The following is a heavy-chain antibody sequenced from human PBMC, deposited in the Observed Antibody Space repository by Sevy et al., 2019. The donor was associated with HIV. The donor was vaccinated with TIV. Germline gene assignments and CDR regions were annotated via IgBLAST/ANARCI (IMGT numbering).Heavy chain of an antibody. D-gene: IGHD5-18*01. CDR3: ARVRYTYGFPIFFDY. V-gene: IGHV4-59*01. CDR1: GGSISSYY. J-gene: IGHJ4*02. Sequence: SETLSLTCSVSGGSISSYYWSWIRQPPGKGLEWIDYSGRTSYNSSLKSRVTISVDRSKNKLSLKLRSVTAADTAIYYCARVRYTYGFPIFFDYWGQGILVTVSS. CDR2: YSGRT.